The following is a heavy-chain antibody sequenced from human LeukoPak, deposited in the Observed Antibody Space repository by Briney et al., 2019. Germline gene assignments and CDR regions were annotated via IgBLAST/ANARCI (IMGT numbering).Heavy chain of an antibody. D-gene: IGHD2-15*01. V-gene: IGHV5-51*01. CDR2: IYSGGSDT. CDR3: ARHSLGYCSGGNCYPDY. Sequence: GESLKISCKGSGYTFTNYWIGCVRQMPGKGLEWMGIIYSGGSDTRYSPSFQGQVTISVDKSISTAYLQWTSLKASDTAIYYCARHSLGYCSGGNCYPDYWGQGTLVTVSS. CDR1: GYTFTNYW. J-gene: IGHJ4*02.